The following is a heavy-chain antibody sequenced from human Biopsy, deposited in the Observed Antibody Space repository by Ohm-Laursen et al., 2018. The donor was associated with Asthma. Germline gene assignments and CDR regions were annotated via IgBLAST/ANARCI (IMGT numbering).Heavy chain of an antibody. Sequence: SLRLSCAASGLTFRNYGMHWVRQAPGKGLEWVSVIYSGGTSHTAGSVRGRFTISRDYSKNTLYLQMHSLRAEDTAVYYCARGDSSNWSHYYFDYWGQGTLVTVSS. D-gene: IGHD3-22*01. V-gene: IGHV3-NL1*01. CDR2: IYSGGTS. CDR3: ARGDSSNWSHYYFDY. J-gene: IGHJ4*02. CDR1: GLTFRNYG.